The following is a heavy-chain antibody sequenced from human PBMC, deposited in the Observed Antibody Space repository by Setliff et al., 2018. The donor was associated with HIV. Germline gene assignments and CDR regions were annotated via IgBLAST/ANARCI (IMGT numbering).Heavy chain of an antibody. CDR1: RFDFNNYW. J-gene: IGHJ1*01. CDR2: IGQDGSEK. D-gene: IGHD6-19*01. CDR3: AKEGSTAVAGYADYFQD. Sequence: GGSLRLSCAASRFDFNNYWMCWVRQAPGKGLEWVANIGQDGSEKNYVDSVKGRFTISRDNSRNTVYLQMNSLRADDTAVYYCAKEGSTAVAGYADYFQDWGQGTLVTVSS. V-gene: IGHV3-7*03.